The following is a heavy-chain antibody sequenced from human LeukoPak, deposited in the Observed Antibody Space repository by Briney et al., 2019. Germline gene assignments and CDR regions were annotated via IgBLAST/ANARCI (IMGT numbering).Heavy chain of an antibody. CDR1: GFTFNAYN. J-gene: IGHJ4*02. CDR2: INPKSGGA. V-gene: IGHV1-2*02. D-gene: IGHD3-9*01. CDR3: AREYILTAYYGDY. Sequence: ASVKVSCKASGFTFNAYNIHWVRQAPGQGLERMGWINPKSGGANYAQKFQGRVTMTWDTSISTAYMELSRLRSDDAAVYYCAREYILTAYYGDYWGQGTLVTVSS.